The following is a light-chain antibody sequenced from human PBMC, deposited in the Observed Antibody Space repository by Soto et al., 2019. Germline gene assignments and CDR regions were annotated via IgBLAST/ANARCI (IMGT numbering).Light chain of an antibody. V-gene: IGLV1-40*01. CDR1: SSNIGAGYD. Sequence: QAVVTQPPSVSGAPGQRVTISCTGSSSNIGAGYDVHWYQQLPGTAPKLLIYDDNNRPSGVPDRFSGSKSGTSASLAITGLQAEDEADYYCQSYDISLSGSVFGGGTKLTVL. J-gene: IGLJ2*01. CDR3: QSYDISLSGSV. CDR2: DDN.